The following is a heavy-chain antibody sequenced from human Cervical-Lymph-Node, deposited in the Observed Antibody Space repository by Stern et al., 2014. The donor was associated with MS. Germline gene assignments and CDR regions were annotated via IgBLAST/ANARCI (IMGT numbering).Heavy chain of an antibody. CDR3: ARDGRHRDNYGLDV. Sequence: QLVQSGAEVKKPGSSVKVSCQASGGTFNVYAINWLRQAPGQGLEWMGGIIPIFGTANYAQKFQGRVTIPADESTRTSSMQLSSLRSNDTAVYYCARDGRHRDNYGLDVWGQGTTVIVSS. V-gene: IGHV1-69*01. CDR2: IIPIFGTA. J-gene: IGHJ6*02. CDR1: GGTFNVYA. D-gene: IGHD2-15*01.